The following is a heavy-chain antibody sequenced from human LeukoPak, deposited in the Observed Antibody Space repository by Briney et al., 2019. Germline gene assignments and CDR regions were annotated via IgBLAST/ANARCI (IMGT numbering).Heavy chain of an antibody. J-gene: IGHJ4*02. CDR2: ISSSSSYI. Sequence: GGSLRLSCAASGFTFSSYSMNWVRQAPGKGLEWVSSISSSSSYIYYADSVKGRFTISKDNAKNSLYLQMNSLRAEDTAVYYCARDGSGILTGYSPLDYWGQGTLVTVSS. D-gene: IGHD3-9*01. V-gene: IGHV3-21*01. CDR1: GFTFSSYS. CDR3: ARDGSGILTGYSPLDY.